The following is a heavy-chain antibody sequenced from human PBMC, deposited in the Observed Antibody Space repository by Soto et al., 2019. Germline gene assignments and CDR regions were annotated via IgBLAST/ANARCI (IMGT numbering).Heavy chain of an antibody. CDR1: GFTFSSYA. CDR2: ISGDGSST. V-gene: IGHV3-23*01. J-gene: IGHJ4*02. Sequence: GGSLRLSCAASGFTFSSYAMSWVRQAPGKGLEWVSAISGDGSSTYFADSGKGRFTISRDNSKNTLYLQMNSLRAEDTAVYYCAKDWEFDWPNYYFDHWGQGTLVTVSS. D-gene: IGHD3-9*01. CDR3: AKDWEFDWPNYYFDH.